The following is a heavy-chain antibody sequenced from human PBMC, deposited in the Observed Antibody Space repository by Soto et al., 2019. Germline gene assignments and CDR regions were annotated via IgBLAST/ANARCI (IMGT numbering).Heavy chain of an antibody. Sequence: ASVKVSCKASGYTFTIYGISWVRQAPGQGLEWMGWISAYNGNTNYAQKLQGRVTMTTDTSTSTAYMELRSLRSDDTAMYYCARDHCSSTSCYSAVDYWGEGALVTVSS. CDR3: ARDHCSSTSCYSAVDY. D-gene: IGHD2-2*02. CDR1: GYTFTIYG. V-gene: IGHV1-18*04. CDR2: ISAYNGNT. J-gene: IGHJ4*02.